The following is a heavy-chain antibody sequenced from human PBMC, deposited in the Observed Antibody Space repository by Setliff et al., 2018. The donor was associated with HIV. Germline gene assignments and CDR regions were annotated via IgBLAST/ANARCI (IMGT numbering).Heavy chain of an antibody. Sequence: ASVKVSCKASGYSFSNYGIGWVRQAPGQGLEWMGWVNGNSGGTNYAQKFQGRVTMTRDTSISTAYMELSRLRSDDTAVYYCARPSSSWYEDAFDIWGQGTMVTVSS. D-gene: IGHD6-13*01. CDR2: VNGNSGGT. CDR1: GYSFSNYG. V-gene: IGHV1-2*02. CDR3: ARPSSSWYEDAFDI. J-gene: IGHJ3*02.